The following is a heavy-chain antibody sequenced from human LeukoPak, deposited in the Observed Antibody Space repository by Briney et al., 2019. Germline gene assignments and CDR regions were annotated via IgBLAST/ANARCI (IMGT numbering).Heavy chain of an antibody. D-gene: IGHD1-26*01. CDR1: GGSISSSSYY. Sequence: SETLSLTCTVSGGSISSSSYYWGWIRQPPGKGLEWIGSIYYSGSTYYNPSLKSRVTISVDTSKNQFSLKLSSVTAADTAVYYCARYSVDSGSYPGPYYFDYWGQGTLVTVSS. CDR2: IYYSGST. V-gene: IGHV4-39*07. CDR3: ARYSVDSGSYPGPYYFDY. J-gene: IGHJ4*02.